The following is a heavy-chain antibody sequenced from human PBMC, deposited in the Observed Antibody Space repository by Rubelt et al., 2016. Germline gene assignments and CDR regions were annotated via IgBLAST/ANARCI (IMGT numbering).Heavy chain of an antibody. D-gene: IGHD6-19*01. CDR1: GFTFSLYN. V-gene: IGHV3-48*02. CDR2: ISSSGSTI. CDR3: ARAQYSSGWTG. Sequence: EVQLVESGGGLVQPGGSLRLSCAASGFTFSLYNMNWVRQAPGKGLEWVSYISSSGSTIYYADSVRGRFTVSRDTAKSSLFLLMSSLRDEGTAVYYCARAQYSSGWTGWGQGTLVTVSS. J-gene: IGHJ1*01.